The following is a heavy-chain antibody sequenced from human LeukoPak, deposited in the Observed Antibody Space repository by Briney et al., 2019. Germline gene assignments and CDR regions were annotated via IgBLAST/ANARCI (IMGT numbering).Heavy chain of an antibody. CDR3: ARDHNWNPLVY. V-gene: IGHV1-18*01. CDR2: ISTYNANT. D-gene: IGHD1-20*01. CDR1: GYSFINSG. J-gene: IGHJ4*02. Sequence: ASVKVSRKASGYSFINSGISWVRQAPGRGLEWMGWISTYNANTKYAQNLQGRVTMTTDTSTSTAYMELRGLRSDDTAVYYCARDHNWNPLVYWGQGTLVTVSS.